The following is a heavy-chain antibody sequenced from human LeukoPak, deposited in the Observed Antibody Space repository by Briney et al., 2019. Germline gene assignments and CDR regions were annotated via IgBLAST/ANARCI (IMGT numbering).Heavy chain of an antibody. V-gene: IGHV3-23*01. D-gene: IGHD1-26*01. CDR2: ISGNGGST. J-gene: IGHJ4*02. CDR1: GFTFSSYA. Sequence: GGPLRLSCAASGFTFSSYAMSWVRQAPGKGLEWVSAISGNGGSTYYADSVKGRFTISRDNSKNTLYLQMSSLRAEDTAVYYCAKVPARLVGATSYFDYWGQGTLVTVSS. CDR3: AKVPARLVGATSYFDY.